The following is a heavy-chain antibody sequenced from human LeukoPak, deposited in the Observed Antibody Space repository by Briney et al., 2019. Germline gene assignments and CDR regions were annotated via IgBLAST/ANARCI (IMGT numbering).Heavy chain of an antibody. J-gene: IGHJ3*02. Sequence: SETLSLTCAVYGGSFSGYYWSWIPQPPGKGLEWIGEINHSGSTNYNPSLTSRVTISVDTSKNQFSLKLSSVTAADTAVYYCARGLGFVGDFWSGYYHRHAFDIWGQGTMVTVSS. CDR2: INHSGST. D-gene: IGHD3-3*01. V-gene: IGHV4-34*01. CDR3: ARGLGFVGDFWSGYYHRHAFDI. CDR1: GGSFSGYY.